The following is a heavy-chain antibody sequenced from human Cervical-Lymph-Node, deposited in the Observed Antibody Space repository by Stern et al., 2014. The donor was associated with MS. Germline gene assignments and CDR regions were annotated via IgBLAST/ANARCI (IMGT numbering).Heavy chain of an antibody. D-gene: IGHD1-1*01. V-gene: IGHV1-69*01. CDR1: GGTFSSYG. CDR3: AGLNSAYYYGMDV. J-gene: IGHJ6*02. Sequence: VQLEESGAEVKKPGSSVKVSCKASGGTFSSYGISWGRQAPGQGLEWMGGIIPIFGTPNYAQKFQGRVTITADESTSTAYMELSSLRSEDTAVYSCAGLNSAYYYGMDVWGQGTTVTVSS. CDR2: IIPIFGTP.